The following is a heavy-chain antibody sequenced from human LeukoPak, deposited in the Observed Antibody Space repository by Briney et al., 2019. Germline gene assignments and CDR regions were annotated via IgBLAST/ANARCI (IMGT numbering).Heavy chain of an antibody. CDR2: IIPIFGTA. J-gene: IGHJ6*03. Sequence: SVKVSCKASGGTFSSYAISWVRQAPGQGLEWMGGIIPIFGTANYAQKFQGRVTITTDESTSTAYMELSSLRSEDTAVYYCARAVRRYSSSFGHYYYYMDVWGKGTTVTVSS. CDR1: GGTFSSYA. CDR3: ARAVRRYSSSFGHYYYYMDV. D-gene: IGHD6-6*01. V-gene: IGHV1-69*05.